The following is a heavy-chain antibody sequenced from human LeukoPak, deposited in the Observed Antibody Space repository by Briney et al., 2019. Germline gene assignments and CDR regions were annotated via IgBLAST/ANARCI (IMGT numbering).Heavy chain of an antibody. CDR1: GFTFSNAW. V-gene: IGHV3-30*18. J-gene: IGHJ4*02. D-gene: IGHD3-10*02. Sequence: PGGSLRLSCTASGFTFSNAWMSWVRQAPGKGLEWVAVISYDGGNTYYADSVKGRFTISRDNSKNTVFLQMHSLRGDDTAVYYCVKFVRYYFDYWGQGTLVTVSS. CDR3: VKFVRYYFDY. CDR2: ISYDGGNT.